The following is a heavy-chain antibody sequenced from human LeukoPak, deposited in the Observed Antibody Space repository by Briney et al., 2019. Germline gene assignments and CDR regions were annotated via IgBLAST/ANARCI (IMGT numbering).Heavy chain of an antibody. CDR3: ARVSLLEWSFWYFDL. Sequence: GGSLRLSCAASELMFSSYAMSWVRQAPGKGLEWVSGISDDSGSTYYADSVRGRFTISRDNAKNSLYLQMNSLRAEDTAVYYCARVSLLEWSFWYFDLWGRGTLVTVSS. V-gene: IGHV3-23*01. CDR1: ELMFSSYA. D-gene: IGHD3-3*01. J-gene: IGHJ2*01. CDR2: ISDDSGST.